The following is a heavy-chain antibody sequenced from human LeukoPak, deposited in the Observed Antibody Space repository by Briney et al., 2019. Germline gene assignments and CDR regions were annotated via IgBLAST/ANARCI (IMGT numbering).Heavy chain of an antibody. J-gene: IGHJ5*02. CDR2: INPNSGGT. D-gene: IGHD6-13*01. CDR1: GYTFTGYY. Sequence: ASVKVSCKASGYTFTGYYMHWVRQAPGQGLEWMGWINPNSGGTNYAQKFQGRVTMTRDTSISTAYMELSRLRSDDTAVYYCARGNDPYSSSWYDWFDPWGQGTLVTVSS. V-gene: IGHV1-2*02. CDR3: ARGNDPYSSSWYDWFDP.